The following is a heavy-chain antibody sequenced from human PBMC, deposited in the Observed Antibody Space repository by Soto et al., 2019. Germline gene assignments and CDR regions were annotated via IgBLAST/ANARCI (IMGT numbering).Heavy chain of an antibody. CDR2: IYYSGST. CDR3: ARQGYSSSSIPFDP. D-gene: IGHD6-6*01. CDR1: GGSISSYY. V-gene: IGHV4-59*08. J-gene: IGHJ5*02. Sequence: PSETLSLTCTVSGGSISSYYWSWIRRPPGKGLEWIGYIYYSGSTNYNPSLKSRVTISVDTSKNQFSLKLSSVTAADTAVYYCARQGYSSSSIPFDPWGQGTLVTVSS.